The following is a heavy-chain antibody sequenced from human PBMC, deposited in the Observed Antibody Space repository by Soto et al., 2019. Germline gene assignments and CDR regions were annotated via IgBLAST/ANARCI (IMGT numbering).Heavy chain of an antibody. CDR2: IIPLFNAT. J-gene: IGHJ4*02. D-gene: IGHD2-2*01. CDR1: GGIFKNFD. Sequence: QVQLVQSGSEVKRPESSVKVSCKSSGGIFKNFDIGWVRQSPGQGLEWMGEIIPLFNATNYAQKFRGRVTVTADESTRTAYMELTRLTYDDTAVYFCAINAERNAQKFDFWGQGTLVTVSS. V-gene: IGHV1-69*01. CDR3: AINAERNAQKFDF.